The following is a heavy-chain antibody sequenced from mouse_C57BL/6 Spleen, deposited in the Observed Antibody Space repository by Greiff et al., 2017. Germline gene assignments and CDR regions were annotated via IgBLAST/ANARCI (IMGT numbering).Heavy chain of an antibody. V-gene: IGHV1-61*01. J-gene: IGHJ1*03. CDR1: GYTFTSYW. D-gene: IGHD1-1*01. CDR2: IYPSDSET. Sequence: QVQLKQPGAELVRPGSSVKLSCKASGYTFTSYWMDWVKQRPGQGLEWIGNIYPSDSETHYNPKFKDKATLTVDKSSSTAYMQLSSLTSEDSAVYYCARHFDYYGSSDWYFDVWGTGTTVTVSS. CDR3: ARHFDYYGSSDWYFDV.